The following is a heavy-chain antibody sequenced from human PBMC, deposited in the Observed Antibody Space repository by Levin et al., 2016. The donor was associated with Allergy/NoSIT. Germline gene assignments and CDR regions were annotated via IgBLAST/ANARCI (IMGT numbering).Heavy chain of an antibody. V-gene: IGHV4-59*01. J-gene: IGHJ4*02. CDR1: GGSISSYY. D-gene: IGHD3-22*01. Sequence: GSLRLSCTVSGGSISSYYWSWIRQPPGKGLEWIGYIYYSGSTNYNPSLKSRVTISVDTSKNQFSLKLSSVTAADTAVYYCARVRYYDSSGYHFDYWGQGTLVTVSS. CDR3: ARVRYYDSSGYHFDY. CDR2: IYYSGST.